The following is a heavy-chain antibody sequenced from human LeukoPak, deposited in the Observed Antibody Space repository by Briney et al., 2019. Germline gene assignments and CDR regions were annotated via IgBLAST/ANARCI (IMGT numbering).Heavy chain of an antibody. CDR3: ARDTAIRHAAAATYAFDI. CDR1: GYTFTGYY. J-gene: IGHJ3*02. CDR2: INPNSGGT. Sequence: ASVTVSCKASGYTFTGYYMHWVRQAPGQGLEWMGWINPNSGGTNYAQKFQGRVTMTRDTSISTAYMELSSLRSEDTAVYYCARDTAIRHAAAATYAFDIWGQGTMVTVSS. D-gene: IGHD6-13*01. V-gene: IGHV1-2*02.